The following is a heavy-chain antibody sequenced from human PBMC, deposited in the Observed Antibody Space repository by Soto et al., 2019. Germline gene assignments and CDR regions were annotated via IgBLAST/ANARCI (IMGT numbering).Heavy chain of an antibody. D-gene: IGHD1-26*01. J-gene: IGHJ4*02. CDR1: GFTFSSYS. CDR3: ARSLQTLGAREALDY. CDR2: ISSSSSYI. Sequence: EVQLVESGGGLVKPGGSLRLSCAASGFTFSSYSMNWVRQAPGKGLEWVSSISSSSSYIYYADSVKGRFTISRDNAKNSLYLQMNSLRAEDTAVYYCARSLQTLGAREALDYWGQGTLVTVSS. V-gene: IGHV3-21*01.